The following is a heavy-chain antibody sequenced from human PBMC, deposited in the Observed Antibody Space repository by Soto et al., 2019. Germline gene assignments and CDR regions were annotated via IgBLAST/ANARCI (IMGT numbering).Heavy chain of an antibody. D-gene: IGHD2-2*02. Sequence: GGSLGLACAASGISFSRDARRSVRQAPGKGLEWVSAISGSGGSTYYADSVKGRFTISRDNSKNTLYLQMNSLRAEDTAVYYCANRAQSACSSTSCYSRPMGYWGKGTLVTGSS. V-gene: IGHV3-23*01. J-gene: IGHJ4*02. CDR1: GISFSRDA. CDR3: ANRAQSACSSTSCYSRPMGY. CDR2: ISGSGGST.